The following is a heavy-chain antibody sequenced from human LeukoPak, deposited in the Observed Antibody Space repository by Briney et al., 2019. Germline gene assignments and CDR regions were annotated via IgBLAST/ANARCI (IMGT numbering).Heavy chain of an antibody. V-gene: IGHV3-33*06. CDR3: AKRRSRVGASPFDY. CDR1: GFTFSSYG. D-gene: IGHD1-26*01. J-gene: IGHJ4*02. Sequence: GGSLRLSCAASGFTFSSYGMHWVRQAPGKGLEWVAVIWYDGSNKYYADSVKGRFTISRGNSKNTLYLQMNSLRAEDTAVYYCAKRRSRVGASPFDYWGQGTLVTVSS. CDR2: IWYDGSNK.